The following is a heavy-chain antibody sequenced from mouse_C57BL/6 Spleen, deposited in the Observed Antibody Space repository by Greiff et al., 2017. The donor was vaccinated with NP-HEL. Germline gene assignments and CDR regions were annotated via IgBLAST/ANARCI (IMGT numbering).Heavy chain of an antibody. CDR1: GYTFTSYW. CDR3: ARGLTVNSYFDY. D-gene: IGHD1-3*01. V-gene: IGHV1-52*01. CDR2: IDPSDSET. Sequence: QVQLKQPGAELVRPGSSVKLSCKASGYTFTSYWMHWVKQRPIQGLEWIGNIDPSDSETHYNQKFKDKATLTVDKSSSTAYMQLSSLTSEDSAVYYCARGLTVNSYFDYWGQGTTLTVSS. J-gene: IGHJ2*01.